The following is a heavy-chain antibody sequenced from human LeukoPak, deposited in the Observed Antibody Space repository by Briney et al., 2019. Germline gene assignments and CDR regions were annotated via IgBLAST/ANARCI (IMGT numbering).Heavy chain of an antibody. CDR1: GFTFSSYA. Sequence: PGGSLRLSCAASGFTFSSYAMSWVRQAPGKGLEWVSAISGSGGSTYYADSVKGRFTISRDNSKNTLYLQMNSLRAEDTAVYYCAKVSVLRFLEWLSSFDYWGQGTLVTVSS. J-gene: IGHJ4*02. CDR3: AKVSVLRFLEWLSSFDY. D-gene: IGHD3-3*01. V-gene: IGHV3-23*01. CDR2: ISGSGGST.